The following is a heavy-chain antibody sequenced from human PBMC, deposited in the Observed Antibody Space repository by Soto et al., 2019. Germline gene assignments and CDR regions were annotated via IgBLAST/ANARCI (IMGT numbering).Heavy chain of an antibody. D-gene: IGHD3-10*01. CDR2: IIPILGIA. J-gene: IGHJ4*02. CDR3: ATMVRGATVDY. Sequence: QVQLVQSGAEVKKPGSSVKVSCKASGGTFSSYTISWVRQAPGQGLEWMGRIIPILGIANYAQKFQGRVTLTADKSTSTAYMELSSLRSEDTAVYYCATMVRGATVDYWGQGTLVTVSS. CDR1: GGTFSSYT. V-gene: IGHV1-69*02.